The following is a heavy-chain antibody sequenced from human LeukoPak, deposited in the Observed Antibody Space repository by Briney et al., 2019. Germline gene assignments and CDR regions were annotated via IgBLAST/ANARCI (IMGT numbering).Heavy chain of an antibody. V-gene: IGHV3-23*01. Sequence: GGSLRPSCAVSGITLSNYGMSWVRQAPGKGLEWVAGISDSGGRTNYADSVKGRSTISRDNPKNTLYLQMNSLGAEDTAVYFCAKRGVVIRVILVGFHKEAYYFDSWGQGALVTVSS. CDR1: GITLSNYG. J-gene: IGHJ4*02. CDR3: AKRGVVIRVILVGFHKEAYYFDS. D-gene: IGHD3-22*01. CDR2: ISDSGGRT.